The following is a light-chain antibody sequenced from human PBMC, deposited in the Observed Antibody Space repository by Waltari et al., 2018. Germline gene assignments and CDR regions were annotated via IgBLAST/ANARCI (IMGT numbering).Light chain of an antibody. CDR1: SSNIGRNT. Sequence: QSVLTQPPSASGTPGQGVTISCSGSSSNIGRNTVSWYQPLPGTAPQLVVYFNNQRPSGAPARFSGSKSDTSASLAIGGLQSEDEADYYCATWDDSLNGQVVFGGGTKLTVL. V-gene: IGLV1-44*01. CDR2: FNN. J-gene: IGLJ2*01. CDR3: ATWDDSLNGQVV.